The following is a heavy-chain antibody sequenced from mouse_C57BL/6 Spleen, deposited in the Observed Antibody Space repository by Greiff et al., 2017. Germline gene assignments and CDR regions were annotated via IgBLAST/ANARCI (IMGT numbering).Heavy chain of an antibody. CDR3: ARDYGSRGYFDY. Sequence: QVHVKQPGAELVKPGASVKMSCKASGYTFTSYWITWVKQRPGQGLEWIGDIYPGSGSTNYNEKFKSKATLTVDTSSSTAYMQLSSLTSEDSAVYYCARDYGSRGYFDYWGQGTTLTVSS. V-gene: IGHV1-55*01. D-gene: IGHD1-1*01. CDR1: GYTFTSYW. CDR2: IYPGSGST. J-gene: IGHJ2*01.